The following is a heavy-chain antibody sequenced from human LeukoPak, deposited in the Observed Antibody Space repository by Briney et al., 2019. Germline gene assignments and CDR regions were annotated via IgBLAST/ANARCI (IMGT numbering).Heavy chain of an antibody. D-gene: IGHD5-24*01. V-gene: IGHV3-7*01. Sequence: GGCLRLSCAASGFTFSNSWMAWVRQAPGQGLEWVANIKQDESAKHYSDSVKGRFTISRDNPKNSLFLQMNGLRAEDSALYYCARDTDGSLDYWGQGTLVTVSS. J-gene: IGHJ4*02. CDR2: IKQDESAK. CDR3: ARDTDGSLDY. CDR1: GFTFSNSW.